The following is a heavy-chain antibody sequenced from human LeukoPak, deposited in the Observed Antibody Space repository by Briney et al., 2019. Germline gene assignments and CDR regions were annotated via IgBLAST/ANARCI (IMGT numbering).Heavy chain of an antibody. D-gene: IGHD2-2*01. Sequence: ASVKVSCKASGYTFTGYYMHWVRQAPGQGLEWMGWMNPNSGNTGYAQKFQGRVTITRNTSISTAYMELSSLRSEDTAVYYCARYCSSTSCDHGAFDIWGHGTMVTVSS. CDR1: GYTFTGYY. J-gene: IGHJ3*02. CDR3: ARYCSSTSCDHGAFDI. V-gene: IGHV1-8*03. CDR2: MNPNSGNT.